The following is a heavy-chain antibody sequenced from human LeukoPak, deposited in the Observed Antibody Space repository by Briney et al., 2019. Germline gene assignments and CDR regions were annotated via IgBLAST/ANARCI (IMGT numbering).Heavy chain of an antibody. Sequence: SETLSLTCTVSGGSISSSTYYWGWIRQPPGKGLEWIGSIYYSGTTYYSPSLKSRITISVDTSKNQFSLKLSSVTAADTAVYYCATYSSSSGCFDPWGQGTLVTVSS. J-gene: IGHJ5*02. D-gene: IGHD6-6*01. CDR2: IYYSGTT. CDR1: GGSISSSTYY. V-gene: IGHV4-39*07. CDR3: ATYSSSSGCFDP.